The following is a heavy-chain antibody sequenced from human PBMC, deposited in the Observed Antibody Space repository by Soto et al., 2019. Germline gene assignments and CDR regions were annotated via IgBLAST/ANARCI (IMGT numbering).Heavy chain of an antibody. J-gene: IGHJ4*02. V-gene: IGHV4-59*08. CDR1: GGSISSYY. Sequence: TVSGGSISSYYWSWIRQPPGKGLEWIGYIYYSGSTNYNPSLKSRVTISVDTSKNQFSLKLSSVTAADTAVYYCARHWIAAAGTGLDYWGQGTLVTVSS. CDR2: IYYSGST. D-gene: IGHD6-13*01. CDR3: ARHWIAAAGTGLDY.